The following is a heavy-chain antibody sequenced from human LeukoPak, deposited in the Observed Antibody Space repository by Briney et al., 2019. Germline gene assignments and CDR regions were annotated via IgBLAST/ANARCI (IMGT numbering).Heavy chain of an antibody. CDR1: GYAFSGYE. CDR2: IIPIFGTA. J-gene: IGHJ5*02. CDR3: AREYSSGRFDP. D-gene: IGHD6-19*01. V-gene: IGHV1-69*13. Sequence: GASVKVSCKASGYAFSGYEIHWVRQAPGQGLEWMGGIIPIFGTANYAQKFQGRVTITADESTSTAYMELSSLRSEDTAVYYCAREYSSGRFDPWGQGTLVTVSS.